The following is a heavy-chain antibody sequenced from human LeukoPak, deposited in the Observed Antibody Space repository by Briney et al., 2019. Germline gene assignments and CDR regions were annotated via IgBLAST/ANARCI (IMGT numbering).Heavy chain of an antibody. CDR1: GYSFTSYW. D-gene: IGHD6-19*01. CDR2: IYPGGSDT. V-gene: IGHV5-51*01. J-gene: IGHJ3*02. CDR3: ARPYSSGRIDAFDI. Sequence: GESLKISCKGAGYSFTSYWIGWVRQMPGKGLECMGIIYPGGSDTRYSPSFQGQVTISADKSISTAYLQWSSLKASDTAMYYCARPYSSGRIDAFDIWGQGTMVTVSS.